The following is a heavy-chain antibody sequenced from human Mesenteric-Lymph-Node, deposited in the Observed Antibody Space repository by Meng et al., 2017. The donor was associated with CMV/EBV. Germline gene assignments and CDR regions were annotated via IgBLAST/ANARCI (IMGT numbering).Heavy chain of an antibody. V-gene: IGHV3-7*03. J-gene: IGHJ4*02. D-gene: IGHD3-10*01. CDR1: GFTFSSYW. Sequence: GESLKISCAASGFTFSSYWMSWVRQAPGKGLEWVANIKQDGSEKYYVDSVKGRFTISRDNAKNSLYLQMNSLRAEDTAVYYCARIVGVITPDYWGQGTLVTVSS. CDR3: ARIVGVITPDY. CDR2: IKQDGSEK.